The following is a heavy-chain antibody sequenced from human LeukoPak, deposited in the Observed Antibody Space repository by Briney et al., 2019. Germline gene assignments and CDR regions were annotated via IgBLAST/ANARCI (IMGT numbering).Heavy chain of an antibody. CDR2: SFFSGSN. D-gene: IGHD6-19*01. CDR1: GGSISSYS. CDR3: ARGGLSSGWYG. V-gene: IGHV4-59*01. Sequence: SETLSLTCTVSGGSISSYSWSWIRQPPGKGLEWIGYSFFSGSNNYNPSLKSRVTISLDTSKNQFSLRLNSVTAADTAVYYCARGGLSSGWYGWGQGTLVTVSS. J-gene: IGHJ4*02.